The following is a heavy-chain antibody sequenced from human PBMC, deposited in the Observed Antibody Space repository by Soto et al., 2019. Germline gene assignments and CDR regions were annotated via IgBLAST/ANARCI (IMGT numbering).Heavy chain of an antibody. J-gene: IGHJ6*02. Sequence: QMQLQESGPELVKPSQTLSHICTVSGYSMTSGGYYWSWIRHLPGKGLEWIGYIYYSGGTQFNPSLKSRVSMSVDTSKNQFSLRLSSVTAADTAVYYCATLLGSHQHYYFGIDVWGQGTTVTVSS. CDR2: IYYSGGT. D-gene: IGHD2-2*01. V-gene: IGHV4-31*03. CDR1: GYSMTSGGYY. CDR3: ATLLGSHQHYYFGIDV.